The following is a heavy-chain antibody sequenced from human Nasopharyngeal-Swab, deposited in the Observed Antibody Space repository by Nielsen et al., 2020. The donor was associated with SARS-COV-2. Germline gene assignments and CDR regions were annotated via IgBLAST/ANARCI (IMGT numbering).Heavy chain of an antibody. V-gene: IGHV3-11*01. Sequence: GGSLRLSCAASGFTFSDYYMSWIRQAPGKGLEWVSYISSSGSTIYYADSVRGRFTISRDNAKNTLNLQMNNLRAEDTAIYYCAKHAAYTNSWHHFDYWGQGTLVTVSS. CDR2: ISSSGSTI. J-gene: IGHJ4*02. CDR1: GFTFSDYY. D-gene: IGHD6-13*01. CDR3: AKHAAYTNSWHHFDY.